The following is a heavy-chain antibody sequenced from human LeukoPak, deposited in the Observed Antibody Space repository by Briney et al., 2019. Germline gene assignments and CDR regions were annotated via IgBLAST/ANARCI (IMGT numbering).Heavy chain of an antibody. J-gene: IGHJ4*02. Sequence: GGSLRLSCAASGFTLSTYAMHWVRQAPGKGLEWVAVISYDGSNKYYADSVKGRFTISRDNSKNTLYLQMNSLRVEDTAVYYCARDPGWGALDYWGQGALVIVSS. CDR2: ISYDGSNK. V-gene: IGHV3-30-3*01. D-gene: IGHD3-16*01. CDR1: GFTLSTYA. CDR3: ARDPGWGALDY.